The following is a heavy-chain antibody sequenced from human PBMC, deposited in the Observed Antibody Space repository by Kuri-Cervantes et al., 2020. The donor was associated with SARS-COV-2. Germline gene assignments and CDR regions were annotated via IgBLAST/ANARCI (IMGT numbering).Heavy chain of an antibody. Sequence: VKVSCKASGGTFSSYAISWVRQAPGQGLEWMGRIIHILGTANYAQKFQGRVTITADKSTSTAYMELSSLRSEDTAVYYCAGSATGEGDYWGQGTLVTVSS. D-gene: IGHD7-27*01. V-gene: IGHV1-69*10. CDR2: IIHILGTA. CDR3: AGSATGEGDY. J-gene: IGHJ4*02. CDR1: GGTFSSYA.